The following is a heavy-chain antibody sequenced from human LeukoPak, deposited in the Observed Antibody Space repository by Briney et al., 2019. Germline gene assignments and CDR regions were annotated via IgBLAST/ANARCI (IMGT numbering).Heavy chain of an antibody. CDR3: ATEKGDSPDY. J-gene: IGHJ4*02. V-gene: IGHV3-23*01. Sequence: GGSLRLSCAASGFTFSNYAMAWVRQAPGKGLEWVSGLSGSGSSTYYADSVKGRFTISRDNPKNTLYLQMNSLRAEDTAVYYCATEKGDSPDYWGQGTLVTVSS. D-gene: IGHD3-16*01. CDR1: GFTFSNYA. CDR2: LSGSGSST.